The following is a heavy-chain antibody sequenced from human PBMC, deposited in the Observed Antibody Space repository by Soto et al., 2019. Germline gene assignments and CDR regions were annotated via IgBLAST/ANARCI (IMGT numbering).Heavy chain of an antibody. V-gene: IGHV4-31*03. J-gene: IGHJ4*02. CDR1: GGSISSGGYY. CDR3: AGSDYGYYFDY. Sequence: TSETLSLTCTVSGGSISSGGYYWSWIRQHPGKGLEWIGYIYYSGSTYYNPSLKSRVTISVDTSKNQFSLKLSSVTAADTAVYYCAGSDYGYYFDYWGQGTLVTVSS. D-gene: IGHD4-17*01. CDR2: IYYSGST.